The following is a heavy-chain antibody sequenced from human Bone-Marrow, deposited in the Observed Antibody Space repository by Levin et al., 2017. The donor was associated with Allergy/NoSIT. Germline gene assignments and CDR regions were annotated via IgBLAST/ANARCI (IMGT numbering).Heavy chain of an antibody. CDR1: GFTFTAYS. CDR2: ISPTSGTV. Sequence: GGSLRLSCSASGFTFTAYSLTWVRQAPGKGLEWVSYISPTSGTVYYADSVKGRFTISSDNAKSSAYLQMNSLRAEDAAVYYCARVRTTTYSYGYGEFDYWGQGTLVTVSS. J-gene: IGHJ4*02. V-gene: IGHV3-48*01. CDR3: ARVRTTTYSYGYGEFDY. D-gene: IGHD5-18*01.